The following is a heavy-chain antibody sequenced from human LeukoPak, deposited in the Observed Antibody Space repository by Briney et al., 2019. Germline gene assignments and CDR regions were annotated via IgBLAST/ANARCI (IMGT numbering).Heavy chain of an antibody. Sequence: GGSLRLSCAASGFTFSSYAMSWVRQAPGKGLEWVSAISGSGGSTYYADSVKGQFTISRDNSKNTLYLQMNSLRAEDTAVYYCAKDKVKGYSGYDSYFDYWGQGTLVTVSS. D-gene: IGHD5-12*01. V-gene: IGHV3-23*01. CDR2: ISGSGGST. J-gene: IGHJ4*02. CDR3: AKDKVKGYSGYDSYFDY. CDR1: GFTFSSYA.